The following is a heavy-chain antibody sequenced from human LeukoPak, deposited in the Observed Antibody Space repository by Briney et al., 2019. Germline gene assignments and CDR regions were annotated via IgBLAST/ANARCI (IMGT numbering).Heavy chain of an antibody. CDR1: GFTFSSHW. V-gene: IGHV3-7*01. CDR2: INPDGSWG. CDR3: AGWFGELFSP. J-gene: IGHJ5*02. D-gene: IGHD3-10*01. Sequence: GGSLRLSCGASGFTFSSHWMSWVRQAPGKGLEWVAIINPDGSWGTFVDSVKGRFTISRDNAKNSLYLQMNSLRAEDTAVYYCAGWFGELFSPWGQGTLVTVSS.